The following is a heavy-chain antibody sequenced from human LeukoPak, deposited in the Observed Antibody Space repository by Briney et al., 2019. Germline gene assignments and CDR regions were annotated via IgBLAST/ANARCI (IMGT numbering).Heavy chain of an antibody. V-gene: IGHV1-69*13. CDR3: ARGPVRGHIVVVPAARDYYGMDV. CDR2: IIPIFGTA. J-gene: IGHJ6*02. Sequence: ASVKVSCTASGGTFSSYAISWVRQAPGQGLEWMGGIIPIFGTANYAQKFQGRVTITADESTSTAYMELSSLRSEDTAVYYCARGPVRGHIVVVPAARDYYGMDVWGQGTTVTVSS. D-gene: IGHD2-2*01. CDR1: GGTFSSYA.